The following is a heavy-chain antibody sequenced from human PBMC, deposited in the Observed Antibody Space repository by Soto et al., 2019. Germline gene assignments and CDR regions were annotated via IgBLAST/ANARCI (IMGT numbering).Heavy chain of an antibody. Sequence: ASVKVSCKASGGTFSSYAISWVRQAPGQGLEWMGGIIPIFGTANYAQKFQGRVTITADESTSTAYMELSSLRSEDTAVYYCARAQRDYVWGSYRYYFDYWGQGTLVTVSS. CDR1: GGTFSSYA. D-gene: IGHD3-16*02. V-gene: IGHV1-69*13. CDR3: ARAQRDYVWGSYRYYFDY. CDR2: IIPIFGTA. J-gene: IGHJ4*02.